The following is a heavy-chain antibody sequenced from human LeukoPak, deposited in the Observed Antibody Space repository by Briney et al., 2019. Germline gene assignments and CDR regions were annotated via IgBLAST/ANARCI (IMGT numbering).Heavy chain of an antibody. CDR1: GGSFSGYY. Sequence: SETLSLTCAVYGGSFSGYYWSWIRQPPGKGLEWIGEINHSGSTNYNPSLKGRVTISLDTSRNQFSLKLNSVTAADTAVYYCAKSNGYGLVDIWGQGTMVTVSS. CDR3: AKSNGYGLVDI. J-gene: IGHJ3*02. CDR2: INHSGST. V-gene: IGHV4-34*01. D-gene: IGHD3-10*01.